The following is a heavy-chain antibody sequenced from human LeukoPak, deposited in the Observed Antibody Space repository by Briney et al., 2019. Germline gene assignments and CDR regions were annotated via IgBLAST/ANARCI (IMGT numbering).Heavy chain of an antibody. CDR2: ISGSGGNT. V-gene: IGHV3-23*01. CDR3: ASSHDSSGND. J-gene: IGHJ4*02. CDR1: GITLSNYG. D-gene: IGHD3-22*01. Sequence: PGGSLRLSCAVSGITLSNYGMSWVRQAPGKGLEWVSGISGSGGNTYYADSVKGRFTISRDNSKNTLYLQMNSLRADDTAVYFCASSHDSSGNDWGQGAMVTVSS.